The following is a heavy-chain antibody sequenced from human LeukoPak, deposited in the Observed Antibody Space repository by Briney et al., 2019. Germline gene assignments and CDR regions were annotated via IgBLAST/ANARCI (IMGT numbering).Heavy chain of an antibody. V-gene: IGHV1-3*01. Sequence: ASVRVSCMASGYTFTNYVVHWGRQAPGQRPEWMGWIHGGNGDTKYTQIFQGRVTITRDTSASTAYMELSSLTSEDTALYYCARDDCGDTCYPGGYWGQGTLVTVSS. D-gene: IGHD2-21*01. CDR3: ARDDCGDTCYPGGY. CDR2: IHGGNGDT. J-gene: IGHJ4*02. CDR1: GYTFTNYV.